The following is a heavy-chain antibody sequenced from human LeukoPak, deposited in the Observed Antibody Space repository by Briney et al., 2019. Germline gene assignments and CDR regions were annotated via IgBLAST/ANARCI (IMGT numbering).Heavy chain of an antibody. D-gene: IGHD2-2*01. Sequence: GGSLRLSCAASGLIFSSYALTWVRQAPGKGLEWVSSFGLYGGTTHYADSVKGRFTISRDNSKNTLYLQMTSLRADDTAVYYCVKDSSTTSWYFAFDVWGQGTMVAVSS. CDR2: FGLYGGTT. V-gene: IGHV3-23*01. J-gene: IGHJ3*01. CDR1: GLIFSSYA. CDR3: VKDSSTTSWYFAFDV.